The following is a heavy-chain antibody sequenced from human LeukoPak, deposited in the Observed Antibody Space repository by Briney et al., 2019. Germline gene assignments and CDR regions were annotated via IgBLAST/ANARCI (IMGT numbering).Heavy chain of an antibody. J-gene: IGHJ3*02. CDR2: ISYDGSNK. Sequence: PGGSLRLSCAASGFTFSSYAMHWVRQAPGKGLEWVAVISYDGSNKYYADSVKGRFTISRDNSKNTLYLQMNSLRAEDTAVYYCARATRGSYDYDAFDIWGQGTMVTVSS. D-gene: IGHD1-26*01. CDR1: GFTFSSYA. CDR3: ARATRGSYDYDAFDI. V-gene: IGHV3-30*04.